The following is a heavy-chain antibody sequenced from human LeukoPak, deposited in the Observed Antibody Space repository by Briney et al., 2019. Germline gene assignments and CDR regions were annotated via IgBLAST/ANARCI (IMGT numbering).Heavy chain of an antibody. CDR1: GYTFTTHG. CDR3: AREDIAAAGDPDY. D-gene: IGHD6-13*01. CDR2: ISGNNGNT. Sequence: ASVKVSCKASGYTFTTHGISWVRQAPGQGPEWMGWISGNNGNTHYAQKFQGRVTMTTETSTSTAYMELKSLRSDDTAVYYCAREDIAAAGDPDYWGQGTLVTVSS. V-gene: IGHV1-18*01. J-gene: IGHJ4*02.